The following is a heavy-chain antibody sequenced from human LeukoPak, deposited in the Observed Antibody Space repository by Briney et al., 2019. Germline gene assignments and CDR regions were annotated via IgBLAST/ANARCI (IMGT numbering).Heavy chain of an antibody. CDR3: ARDYADYVGYFFFDY. CDR2: ISGGGETT. V-gene: IGHV3-23*01. J-gene: IGHJ4*02. D-gene: IGHD4-17*01. CDR1: GFTFNNYA. Sequence: GGSLRLSCAASGFTFNNYAMNWVRQAPGKGLEWVSSISGGGETTYYADSAKGRFTISSDNSQNTLYLQMNSLRAEDTAVYYCARDYADYVGYFFFDYWGQGTLVTVSS.